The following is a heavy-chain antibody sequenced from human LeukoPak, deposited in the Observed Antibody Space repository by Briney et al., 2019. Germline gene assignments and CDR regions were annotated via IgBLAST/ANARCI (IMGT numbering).Heavy chain of an antibody. CDR3: ARDPGTRVVNYYYYYMDV. J-gene: IGHJ6*03. CDR2: ISYDGSNK. V-gene: IGHV3-30*04. Sequence: GGSLRLSCAASGFTFSSYAMHWVRQAPGKGLEWVAVISYDGSNKYYADSVKGRFTISRDNSKNTLYLQMNSLRAEDTAVYYCARDPGTRVVNYYYYYMDVWGKGTTVTVSS. D-gene: IGHD1-7*01. CDR1: GFTFSSYA.